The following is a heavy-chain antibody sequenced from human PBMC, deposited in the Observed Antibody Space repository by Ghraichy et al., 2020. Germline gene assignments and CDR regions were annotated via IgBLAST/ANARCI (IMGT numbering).Heavy chain of an antibody. CDR3: ARAREGYGDYQFDY. J-gene: IGHJ4*02. V-gene: IGHV3-21*01. Sequence: GESLNISCAASGFTFSSYSMNWVRQAPGKGLEWVSSISSSSSYIYYADSVKGRFTISRDNAKNSLYLQMNSLRAEDTAVYYCARAREGYGDYQFDYWGQGTLVTVSS. CDR2: ISSSSSYI. CDR1: GFTFSSYS. D-gene: IGHD4-17*01.